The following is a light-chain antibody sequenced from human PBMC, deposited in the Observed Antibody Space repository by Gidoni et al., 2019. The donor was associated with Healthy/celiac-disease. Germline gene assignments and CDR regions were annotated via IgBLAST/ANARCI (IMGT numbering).Light chain of an antibody. J-gene: IGKJ4*01. CDR2: GAY. Sequence: EIVMTQSPATLSVSPGERATPSCRASQSVSSNLAWYQQKPGQAPRLLIYGAYTRATGIPARFSGSGSGTEFTLTISSLQSEDFAVYYCQQYNNWPPVTFGGGTKVEIK. CDR1: QSVSSN. CDR3: QQYNNWPPVT. V-gene: IGKV3-15*01.